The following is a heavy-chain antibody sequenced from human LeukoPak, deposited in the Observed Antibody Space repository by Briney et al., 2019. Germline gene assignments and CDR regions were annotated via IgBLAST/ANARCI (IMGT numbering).Heavy chain of an antibody. Sequence: GGSLRLSCTASRFTVSANYMSWVRQAPGKGLEWVSGIYSGGRTDYADSVKGRFTISRDSSKNTLYLQMNSLTAEDTAVYYCARENGRGVISPYYDLWCQGTLVTVSS. CDR1: RFTVSANY. D-gene: IGHD3-10*01. CDR3: ARENGRGVISPYYDL. CDR2: IYSGGRT. J-gene: IGHJ4*02. V-gene: IGHV3-66*01.